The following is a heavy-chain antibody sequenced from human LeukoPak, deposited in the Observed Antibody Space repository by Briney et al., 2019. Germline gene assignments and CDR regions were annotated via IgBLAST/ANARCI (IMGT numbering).Heavy chain of an antibody. CDR2: INHSGST. D-gene: IGHD2-21*02. CDR1: GGSFSGYY. V-gene: IGHV4-34*01. J-gene: IGHJ4*02. Sequence: PSETLSLTCAVYGGSFSGYYWSWIRQPPGKGLEWIGEINHSGSTNYNPSLKSRVTISVDTSKNQFSLKLSSVTAADTAVYYCAREYCGGDCYSGEFDYWGQGTLVTVSS. CDR3: AREYCGGDCYSGEFDY.